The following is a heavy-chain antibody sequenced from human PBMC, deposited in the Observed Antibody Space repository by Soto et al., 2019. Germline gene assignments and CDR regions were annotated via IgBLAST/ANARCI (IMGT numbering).Heavy chain of an antibody. CDR1: GGTFSSYT. CDR3: AREAADYDFWSGYASNDYYYYYMDV. J-gene: IGHJ6*03. V-gene: IGHV1-69*04. D-gene: IGHD3-3*01. CDR2: IIPILGIA. Sequence: SVKVSCKASGGTFSSYTISWVRQAPGQGLEWMGRIIPILGIANYAQKFQGRVTITADKSTSTAYMELSSLRSEDTAVYYCAREAADYDFWSGYASNDYYYYYMDVWGKGTTVTVSS.